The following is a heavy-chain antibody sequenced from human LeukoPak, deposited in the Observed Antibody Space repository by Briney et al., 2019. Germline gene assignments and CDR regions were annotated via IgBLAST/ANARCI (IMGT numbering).Heavy chain of an antibody. CDR2: IIPIFGTA. J-gene: IGHJ3*02. V-gene: IGHV1-69*05. CDR1: GGTFSSYA. D-gene: IGHD3-3*01. CDR3: ARSKGYYDFWSGHHDAFDI. Sequence: SVKVPCKASGGTFSSYAISWVRQAPGQGLEWMGRIIPIFGTANYAQKFQGRVTITTDESTSTAYMELSSLRSEDTAVYYCARSKGYYDFWSGHHDAFDIWGQGTMVTVSS.